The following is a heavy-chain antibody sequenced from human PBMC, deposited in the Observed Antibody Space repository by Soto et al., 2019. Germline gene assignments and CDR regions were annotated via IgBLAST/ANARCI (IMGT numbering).Heavy chain of an antibody. CDR3: ARGTPSPLIVRSSRGRWFDP. D-gene: IGHD2-15*01. CDR2: MYYGGRT. V-gene: IGHV4-59*02. J-gene: IGHJ5*02. CDR1: GGSVNGYY. Sequence: PSETLSLTCAVYGGSVNGYYWNWIRQPPGKGLEWIGYMYYGGRTNYNPSLKSRVTISVDTSKMQVSLKLSSVTAADTAVYFCARGTPSPLIVRSSRGRWFDPWGQGTLVTVSS.